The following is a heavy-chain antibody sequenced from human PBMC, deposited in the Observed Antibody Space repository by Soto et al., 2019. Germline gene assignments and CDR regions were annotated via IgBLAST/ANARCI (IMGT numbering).Heavy chain of an antibody. V-gene: IGHV1-24*01. CDR1: GYTLTELS. Sequence: ALVKVSCKVSGYTLTELSMHWVRQAPGKGLEWMGGFDPEDGETIYAQKFQGRVTMTEDTSTDTAYMELSSLRSEDTAVYYCATGGLQRVLRRKQQLSEGEGAFDIWGQGTMVTVSS. CDR3: ATGGLQRVLRRKQQLSEGEGAFDI. CDR2: FDPEDGET. D-gene: IGHD6-13*01. J-gene: IGHJ3*02.